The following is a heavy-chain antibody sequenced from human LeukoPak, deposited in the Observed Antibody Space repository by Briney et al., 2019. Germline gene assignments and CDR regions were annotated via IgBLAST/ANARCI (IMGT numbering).Heavy chain of an antibody. J-gene: IGHJ3*02. V-gene: IGHV1-46*01. CDR3: ARDPKITYYYGSGSPTDAFDI. CDR1: GYTFTSYD. CDR2: INPSGGST. D-gene: IGHD3-10*01. Sequence: ASVKVSCKTSGYTFTSYDMHWVRQAPGQGLEWMGIINPSGGSTSYAQKFQGRVTMTRDMSTSTVYMELSGLRSEDTAVYYCARDPKITYYYGSGSPTDAFDIWGQGTMVTVSS.